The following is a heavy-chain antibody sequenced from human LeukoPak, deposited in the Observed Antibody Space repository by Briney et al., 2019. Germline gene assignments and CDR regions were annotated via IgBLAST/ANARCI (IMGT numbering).Heavy chain of an antibody. CDR2: INWNGGST. V-gene: IGHV3-20*01. D-gene: IGHD3-22*01. CDR1: GFTFDDYG. Sequence: GGSLRLSCAASGFTFDDYGMSWVRQAPGNGLEWVSGINWNGGSTGYADSVKGRFTISRDNAKHSLYLQMNSLRAEDTALYHCARDRRYYYDSSGYYQGADAFDIWGQGTMVTVSS. J-gene: IGHJ3*02. CDR3: ARDRRYYYDSSGYYQGADAFDI.